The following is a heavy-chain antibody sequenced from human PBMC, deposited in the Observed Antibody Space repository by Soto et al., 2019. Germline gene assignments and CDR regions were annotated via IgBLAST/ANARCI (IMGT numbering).Heavy chain of an antibody. D-gene: IGHD3-3*01. Sequence: SETLSLTCTVSGGSISSSSYYWGWIRQPPGKGLEWIGSIYYSGSTYYNPSLKSRVTISVDTSKNQFSLKLSSVTAADTAVYYCARLYYDLWPDVSFHYWGQGTLGTVSS. J-gene: IGHJ4*02. CDR1: GGSISSSSYY. CDR3: ARLYYDLWPDVSFHY. CDR2: IYYSGST. V-gene: IGHV4-39*01.